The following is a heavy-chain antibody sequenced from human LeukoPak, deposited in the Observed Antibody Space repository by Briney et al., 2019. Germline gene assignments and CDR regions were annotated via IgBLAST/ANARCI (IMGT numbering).Heavy chain of an antibody. V-gene: IGHV2-70*11. Sequence: ASGPTLVNPTQTLTLTCTFSGFSLSTSGMCVSWIRQPPGKALEWLARIDWDDDKYYSTSLKTRLTISKDTSKNQVVLTMTNMDPVDTAMYYCARMTSGSYGKRGFDPWGQGTLVAVSS. CDR2: IDWDDDK. J-gene: IGHJ5*02. CDR3: ARMTSGSYGKRGFDP. CDR1: GFSLSTSGMC. D-gene: IGHD3-10*01.